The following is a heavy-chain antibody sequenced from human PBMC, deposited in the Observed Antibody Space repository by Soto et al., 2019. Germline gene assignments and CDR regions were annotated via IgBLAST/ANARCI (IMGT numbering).Heavy chain of an antibody. J-gene: IGHJ5*02. CDR2: MNPNSGNT. Sequence: QVQLVQSGAEVKKPGASVKVSCKASGYTFTSYDINWVRQATGQGLEWMGWMNPNSGNTGYAQKFQGRVTMTRNTSISTAYMELSSLRSEDTAVYYCARGLAVRGLRSSTALRYNWFDPWGQGTLVTVSS. V-gene: IGHV1-8*01. D-gene: IGHD3-10*01. CDR1: GYTFTSYD. CDR3: ARGLAVRGLRSSTALRYNWFDP.